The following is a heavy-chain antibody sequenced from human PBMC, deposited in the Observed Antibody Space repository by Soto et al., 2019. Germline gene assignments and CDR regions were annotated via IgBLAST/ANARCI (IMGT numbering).Heavy chain of an antibody. J-gene: IGHJ6*04. CDR1: GDSVSSNSAA. Sequence: PSQTLSLTCAISGDSVSSNSAAWNWIRQSPSRGLEWLGRTYYRSRWYNDYAVSVKSRITVNPDTSKNQFSLHLNSVTPEDTAVYYCAGTTSTEWYDMDAWDKATTVTVSS. D-gene: IGHD1-7*01. V-gene: IGHV6-1*01. CDR2: TYYRSRWYN. CDR3: AGTTSTEWYDMDA.